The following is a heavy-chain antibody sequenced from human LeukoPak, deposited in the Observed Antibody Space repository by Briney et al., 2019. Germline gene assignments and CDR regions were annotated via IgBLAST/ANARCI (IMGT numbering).Heavy chain of an antibody. CDR3: ARNHSYYGMDV. J-gene: IGHJ6*02. CDR2: INGDGSST. Sequence: GGSLRLSCAASGFTFSSYWMHWVRQAPGKGLVWVSHINGDGSSTSYADSVKGRFTISRDNAKNTLYLQMSSLRAGDTAVYYCARNHSYYGMDVWGQGTTVTVSS. V-gene: IGHV3-74*01. CDR1: GFTFSSYW.